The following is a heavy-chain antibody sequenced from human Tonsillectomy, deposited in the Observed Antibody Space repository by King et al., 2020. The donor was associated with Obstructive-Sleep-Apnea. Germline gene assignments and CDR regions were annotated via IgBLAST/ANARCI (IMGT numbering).Heavy chain of an antibody. J-gene: IGHJ4*02. CDR3: ASRTNPDWGVRAGTRGPLGY. V-gene: IGHV3-33*01. CDR2: IWYDGSNK. CDR1: GFTFSSYG. Sequence: VQLVESGGGVVQPGRSLRLSCAASGFTFSSYGMHWVRQAPGKGLEWVAVIWYDGSNKYYADSVKGRFTISRDNSKNTLYLQMNSLRAEDTAVYYCASRTNPDWGVRAGTRGPLGYWGQGTLVTVSS. D-gene: IGHD6-13*01.